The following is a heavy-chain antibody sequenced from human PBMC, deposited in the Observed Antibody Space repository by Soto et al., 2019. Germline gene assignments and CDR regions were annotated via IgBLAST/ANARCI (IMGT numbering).Heavy chain of an antibody. CDR3: ARAQVPSTWGYYYGMDV. Sequence: GASVKVSCKASGGTFSSYAISWVRQAPGQGLEWMGGIIPIFGTANYAQKFQGRVTITADESTSTAYMELSSLRSEDTAVYYCARAQVPSTWGYYYGMDVWGQGTTVTVSS. CDR2: IIPIFGTA. CDR1: GGTFSSYA. V-gene: IGHV1-69*13. J-gene: IGHJ6*02. D-gene: IGHD1-26*01.